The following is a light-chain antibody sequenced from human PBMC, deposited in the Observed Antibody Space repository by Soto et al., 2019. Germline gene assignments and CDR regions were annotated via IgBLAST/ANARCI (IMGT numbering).Light chain of an antibody. Sequence: DIQMTQSPSSLSASVGARVTITCRASQGISNYLTWYQQKPGTAPKRLIYAASSLQSGVPSRFSGSGYGTEFNLTISSLQTEDFATYYCLQHHSSPWTFGQGTKVDIK. CDR2: AAS. V-gene: IGKV1-17*01. CDR3: LQHHSSPWT. CDR1: QGISNY. J-gene: IGKJ1*01.